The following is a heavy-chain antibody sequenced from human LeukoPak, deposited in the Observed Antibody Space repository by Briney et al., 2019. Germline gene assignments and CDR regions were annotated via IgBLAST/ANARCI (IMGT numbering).Heavy chain of an antibody. V-gene: IGHV1-18*01. Sequence: ASVKVSCKASGYTFTSYGISWVRQAPGQGLEWMGWISAYNGNTNYAQKLQGRVTMTTDTSTSTAYMELRSLRSDDTAVYCCARGYYDSSGYYSEVGSYWGQGTLVTVSS. CDR1: GYTFTSYG. J-gene: IGHJ4*02. CDR3: ARGYYDSSGYYSEVGSY. D-gene: IGHD3-22*01. CDR2: ISAYNGNT.